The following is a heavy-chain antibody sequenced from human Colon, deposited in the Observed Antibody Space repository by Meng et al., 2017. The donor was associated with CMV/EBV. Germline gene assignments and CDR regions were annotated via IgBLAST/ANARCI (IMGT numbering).Heavy chain of an antibody. V-gene: IGHV3-66*01. CDR2: LYSGGRT. J-gene: IGHJ5*02. D-gene: IGHD1-14*01. CDR1: GFTVSNNY. Sequence: GESLKISCAASGFTVSNNYMNWVRQAPGKGLEWVSSLYSGGRTYYADSVKGRFTISRDNAKNTLYLQMDTLRAEDTAVYYCVRENGPDASRGNRFDPWGQGTLVTVSS. CDR3: VRENGPDASRGNRFDP.